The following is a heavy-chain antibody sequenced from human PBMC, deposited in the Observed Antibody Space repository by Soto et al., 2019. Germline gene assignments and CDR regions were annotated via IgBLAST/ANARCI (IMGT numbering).Heavy chain of an antibody. D-gene: IGHD1-7*01. CDR3: ARWARITGSTNRGLDV. CDR1: GLTSSIYL. CDR2: ISDDGINK. V-gene: IGHV3-30-3*01. Sequence: GGSLRLSSEPSGLTSSIYLLHWVRQAPGKGLEWVAVISDDGINKNYADSVKGPFTISRYNSNNTLYLQMNSLRPDDTAVYYCARWARITGSTNRGLDVWGQGTTVTVSS. J-gene: IGHJ6*02.